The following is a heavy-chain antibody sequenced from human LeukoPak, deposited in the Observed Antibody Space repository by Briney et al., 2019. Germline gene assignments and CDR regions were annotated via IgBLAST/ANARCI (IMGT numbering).Heavy chain of an antibody. J-gene: IGHJ4*02. CDR2: INHSGST. D-gene: IGHD6-6*01. CDR1: GGSFSGYY. CDR3: ARGPRRAYSSSSGVDY. V-gene: IGHV4-34*01. Sequence: SETLSLTCAVYGGSFSGYYWSWIRQPPGKGREWIGEINHSGSTNYNPSLKSRVTISVDTSKNQSSLKLSSVTAADTAVYYCARGPRRAYSSSSGVDYWGQGTLVTVSS.